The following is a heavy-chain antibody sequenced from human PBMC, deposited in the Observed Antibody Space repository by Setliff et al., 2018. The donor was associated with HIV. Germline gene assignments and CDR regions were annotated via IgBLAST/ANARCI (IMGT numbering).Heavy chain of an antibody. D-gene: IGHD3-22*01. V-gene: IGHV1-18*01. J-gene: IGHJ4*02. CDR2: ISAYNGNT. Sequence: ASVKVSCKASGYTFTSYGISWVRQAPGQGLEWMGWISAYNGNTNYAQELQGRVTMTTDTSTSTAYMELRSLRSDDTAVYYCARSSAYYYDSSGYHTGDYWGQGTLVTVSS. CDR3: ARSSAYYYDSSGYHTGDY. CDR1: GYTFTSYG.